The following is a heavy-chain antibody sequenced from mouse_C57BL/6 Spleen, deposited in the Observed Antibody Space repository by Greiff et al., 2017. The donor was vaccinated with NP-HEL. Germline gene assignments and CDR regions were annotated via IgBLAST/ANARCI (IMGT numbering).Heavy chain of an antibody. Sequence: QVQLQQPGAELVKPGASVKMSCKASGYTFTSYWITWVKQRPGQGLEWIGDIYPGSGSTNYNEKFKSKATLTVDTSSITAYMQLSSLTSEDSAVYYCARGRLLRWYFDVWGTGTTVTVSS. CDR3: ARGRLLRWYFDV. V-gene: IGHV1-55*01. J-gene: IGHJ1*03. CDR1: GYTFTSYW. D-gene: IGHD1-1*01. CDR2: IYPGSGST.